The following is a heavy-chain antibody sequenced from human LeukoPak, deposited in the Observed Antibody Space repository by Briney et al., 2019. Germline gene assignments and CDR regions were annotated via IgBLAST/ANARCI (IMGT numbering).Heavy chain of an antibody. Sequence: GASVKVSCKASGYTFTDYYIHWMRQAPGQGLEWMGWINPKRGVTTYAQKFQGRVTMTRDTSISTAYMELSRLRSDDTAVYYCASVDFDYRGQGTLVTVSS. J-gene: IGHJ4*02. CDR2: INPKRGVT. V-gene: IGHV1-2*02. CDR1: GYTFTDYY. CDR3: ASVDFDY.